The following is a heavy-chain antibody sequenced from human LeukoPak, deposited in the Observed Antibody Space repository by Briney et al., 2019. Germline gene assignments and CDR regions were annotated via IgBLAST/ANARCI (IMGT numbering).Heavy chain of an antibody. J-gene: IGHJ3*02. CDR2: IKQDGSEK. V-gene: IGHV3-7*01. CDR3: TRSGRGGAFDI. CDR1: GFTFSSYW. Sequence: PGGSLGLSCAASGFTFSSYWMSWVRQAPGKGLEWVANIKQDGSEKYYVDSVKGRFTISRDNAKNTLYLQMNSLRVDDTAVYYCTRSGRGGAFDIWGQGTTVTVSS. D-gene: IGHD1-26*01.